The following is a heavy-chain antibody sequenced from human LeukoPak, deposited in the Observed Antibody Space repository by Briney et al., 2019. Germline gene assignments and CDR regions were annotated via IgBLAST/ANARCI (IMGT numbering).Heavy chain of an antibody. CDR3: ARDSSSDDAFDI. CDR2: IRGDGRAT. CDR1: GFIFTDYW. Sequence: GGSLRLSCAASGFIFTDYWMHWVRQAPGEGLVWVARIRGDGRATTYADSVKGRFTISRDNAMSTVFLQMNSLRAEDTAVYHCARDSSSDDAFDIWGQGTMVTVSS. V-gene: IGHV3-74*03. J-gene: IGHJ3*02.